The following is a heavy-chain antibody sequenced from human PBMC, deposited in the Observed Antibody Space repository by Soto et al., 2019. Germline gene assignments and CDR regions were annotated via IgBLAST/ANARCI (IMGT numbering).Heavy chain of an antibody. V-gene: IGHV1-18*01. D-gene: IGHD1-20*01. CDR2: ISAYNGNT. J-gene: IGHJ5*01. CDR3: ARDSFRDNRKKDGFDS. CDR1: GYTFTSYG. Sequence: ASVKVSCKASGYTFTSYGISWVRQAPGQGLEWMGWISAYNGNTNYAQKLQGRVTMTTDTSTSTAYMELRSLRSDDTAVYYCARDSFRDNRKKDGFDSWGQGTLVTVSS.